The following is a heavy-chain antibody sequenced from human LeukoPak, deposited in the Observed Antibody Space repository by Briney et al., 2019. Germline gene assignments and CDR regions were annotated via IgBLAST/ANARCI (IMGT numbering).Heavy chain of an antibody. CDR1: GFTFSSYA. V-gene: IGHV3-23*01. Sequence: GGSLRLSCAASGFTFSSYAMSWVRQAPGKGLEWVSTISGSGGSTYYADSVKGRFTTSRDNSKNTVYLQMNSLRAEDTAVYYCAKGYTTVTTPHDYWGQGTLVTVSS. CDR3: AKGYTTVTTPHDY. CDR2: ISGSGGST. J-gene: IGHJ4*02. D-gene: IGHD4-17*01.